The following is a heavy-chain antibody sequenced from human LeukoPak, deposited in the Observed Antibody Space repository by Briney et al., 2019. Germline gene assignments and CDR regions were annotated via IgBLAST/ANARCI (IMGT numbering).Heavy chain of an antibody. CDR2: ISGSGGGT. J-gene: IGHJ5*02. Sequence: PGGSLRLSCAASGFTFSSYAMSWVRQAPGKGLEWVSAISGSGGGTYYADSVKGRFTISRDNAKNSLYLQMNSLRAEDTAVYYCARGAYCSSTSCAWRNWFDPWGQGTLVTVSS. CDR1: GFTFSSYA. CDR3: ARGAYCSSTSCAWRNWFDP. V-gene: IGHV3-23*01. D-gene: IGHD2-2*01.